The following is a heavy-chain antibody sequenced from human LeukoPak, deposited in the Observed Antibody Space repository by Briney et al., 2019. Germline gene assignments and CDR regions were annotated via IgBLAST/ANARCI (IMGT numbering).Heavy chain of an antibody. V-gene: IGHV3-7*01. CDR2: INQDGSEK. Sequence: GGSLRLSCEVSGFMLRNYLMDWVRQTPGRGLEWVGNINQDGSEKYFVDSVTGRFTISRDNAKNSLYLQMNDLKDEDTAVYYCSGALEVWGKGTAVTVSS. CDR1: GFMLRNYL. D-gene: IGHD4/OR15-4a*01. J-gene: IGHJ6*04. CDR3: SGALEV.